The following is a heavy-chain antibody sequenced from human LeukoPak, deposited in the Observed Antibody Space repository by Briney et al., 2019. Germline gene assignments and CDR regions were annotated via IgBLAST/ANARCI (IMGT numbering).Heavy chain of an antibody. V-gene: IGHV3-23*01. D-gene: IGHD6-19*01. CDR1: GFTFSSFA. J-gene: IGHJ3*02. CDR3: AKVCVGAVGNAFDI. Sequence: GGSLRLSCAASGFTFSSFAMRWVRQAPGKGLEGVSAISGSGGSTYYEDSVKGRFTISRDNSKNTLYLQMNSLRAEDRAVYYCAKVCVGAVGNAFDIWGQGTMVTVSS. CDR2: ISGSGGST.